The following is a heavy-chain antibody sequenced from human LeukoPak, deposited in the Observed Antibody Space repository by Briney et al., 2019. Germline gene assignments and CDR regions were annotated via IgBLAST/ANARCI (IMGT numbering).Heavy chain of an antibody. CDR1: GFTFSSHW. J-gene: IGHJ3*02. Sequence: PGGSLRLSCAASGFTFSSHWMSWVRQAPGKGLEWVSSISSTSAHIFYADSVKGRFSISRDNAKNSLYLQMNSLRVEDTAVYYCTSRYCTTTNCYSFDNWGHGTLVTVSS. CDR3: TSRYCTTTNCYSFDN. V-gene: IGHV3-21*01. CDR2: ISSTSAHI. D-gene: IGHD2-2*01.